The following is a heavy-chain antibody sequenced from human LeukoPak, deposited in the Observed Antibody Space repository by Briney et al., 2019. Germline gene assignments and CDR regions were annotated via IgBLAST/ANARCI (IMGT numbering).Heavy chain of an antibody. Sequence: PGGSLRLSCAASEFSFSSFAMNWVRQAPGKGPEWVSVSGSGGSTHYTDSVKGRFTISRDNSKNTLFLQMDSLRAEDTAVYYCAKERLKSEITIDAFDVWGHGTVVTVSS. V-gene: IGHV3-23*01. CDR1: EFSFSSFA. J-gene: IGHJ3*01. D-gene: IGHD2-21*02. CDR3: AKERLKSEITIDAFDV. CDR2: SGSGGST.